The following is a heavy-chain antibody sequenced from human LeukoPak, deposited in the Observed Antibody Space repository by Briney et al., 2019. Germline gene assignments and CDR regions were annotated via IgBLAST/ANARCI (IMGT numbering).Heavy chain of an antibody. J-gene: IGHJ4*02. Sequence: PGGSLRLSCAVSGFTFSTFAMNWVCQAPGKGLEWVSSLSDSAVSSYYADSVKGRFTISRDNSKNTLHLQMNSLRAEDTATYYSGKATDSSGFTSYLDSWGQRTLVAVSS. CDR2: LSDSAVSS. CDR3: GKATDSSGFTSYLDS. D-gene: IGHD3-22*01. V-gene: IGHV3-23*01. CDR1: GFTFSTFA.